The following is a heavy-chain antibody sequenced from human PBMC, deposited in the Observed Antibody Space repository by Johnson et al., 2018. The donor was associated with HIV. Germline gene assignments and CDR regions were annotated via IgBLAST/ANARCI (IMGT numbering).Heavy chain of an antibody. Sequence: VQLVESGGGLVQPGGSLRLSCAASGFTVSSNYMSWVRQAPGKGLEWVSVFYSGGFTYYADSVKGRFTISRDNSKNTVYLQIDNLGAADTAVYYCARDGIYSSPWDVFEIWGQGTMVTVSS. V-gene: IGHV3-66*01. CDR1: GFTVSSNY. CDR2: FYSGGFT. J-gene: IGHJ3*02. D-gene: IGHD3-22*01. CDR3: ARDGIYSSPWDVFEI.